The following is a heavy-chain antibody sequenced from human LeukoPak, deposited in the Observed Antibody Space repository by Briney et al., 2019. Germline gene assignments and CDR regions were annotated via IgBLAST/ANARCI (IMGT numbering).Heavy chain of an antibody. V-gene: IGHV1-2*02. D-gene: IGHD4-23*01. CDR2: LNPNSGDT. Sequence: GASVKVSCKASGYTFTGYYLHWVRQAPGQGLEWMGWLNPNSGDTNYAQKFQGRVAMTGDTSITTAYMELTGLTPDDTAIYCCARAHIYGGYDWGQGTLVTVSS. CDR1: GYTFTGYY. J-gene: IGHJ4*02. CDR3: ARAHIYGGYD.